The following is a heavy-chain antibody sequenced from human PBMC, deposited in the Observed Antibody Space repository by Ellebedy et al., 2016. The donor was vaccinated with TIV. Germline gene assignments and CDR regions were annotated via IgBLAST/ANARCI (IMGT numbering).Heavy chain of an antibody. Sequence: SETLSLTXAVSGASISSNNWWSWIRQSPGKGLEWIGEVYLSGGTDYNPSLKSRVTMSVDKSNNHFSLKLSSVTAADTAVYYCARGLDHGGNSWYFDLWGRGTLVTVSS. V-gene: IGHV4-4*02. CDR1: GASISSNNW. CDR2: VYLSGGT. CDR3: ARGLDHGGNSWYFDL. J-gene: IGHJ2*01. D-gene: IGHD4-23*01.